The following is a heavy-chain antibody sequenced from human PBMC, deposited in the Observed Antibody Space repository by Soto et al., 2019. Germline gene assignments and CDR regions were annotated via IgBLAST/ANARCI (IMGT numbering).Heavy chain of an antibody. CDR3: ARVLGNDAFDI. V-gene: IGHV4-4*02. J-gene: IGHJ3*02. D-gene: IGHD3-3*02. CDR2: IYHSGST. Sequence: SETLSLTSAVSGFPISSSDWWSWVRQPPGKGLEWIGEIYHSGSTNYNPSLKSRVTISVDKSKNQFSLKLSSVTAADTAVYYCARVLGNDAFDIWGQGTMVT. CDR1: GFPISSSDW.